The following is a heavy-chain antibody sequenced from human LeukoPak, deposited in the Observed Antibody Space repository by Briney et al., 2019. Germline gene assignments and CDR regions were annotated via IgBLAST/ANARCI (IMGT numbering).Heavy chain of an antibody. CDR1: GDDVSRKNAG. CDR3: ARCLGFGESQSGFDS. Sequence: SQTLSLTCAISGDDVSRKNAGWNWIRQSPSRGLEWLGRTYYRSKWYSDFAPSVRNRMTINPDTSKNQFSLKLSSVTAADTAVYYCARCLGFGESQSGFDSWGQGTLVTVSS. J-gene: IGHJ5*01. CDR2: TYYRSKWYS. D-gene: IGHD3-10*01. V-gene: IGHV6-1*01.